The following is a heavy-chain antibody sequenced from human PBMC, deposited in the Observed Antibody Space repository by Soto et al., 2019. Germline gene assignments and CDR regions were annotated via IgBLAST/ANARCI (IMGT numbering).Heavy chain of an antibody. D-gene: IGHD3-10*01. V-gene: IGHV3-64D*06. CDR2: VHSNGDNI. J-gene: IGHJ4*02. Sequence: GGSLRLSCSAAGFTFSGYAMHWARPASGKGLEYVSAVHSNGDNIFYADSVKGRFTISRDNSKNTLYLQMTSLRPDDTAVYFCVKGTSAYRYGSGSYSGLDYWGQGTLVTVSS. CDR1: GFTFSGYA. CDR3: VKGTSAYRYGSGSYSGLDY.